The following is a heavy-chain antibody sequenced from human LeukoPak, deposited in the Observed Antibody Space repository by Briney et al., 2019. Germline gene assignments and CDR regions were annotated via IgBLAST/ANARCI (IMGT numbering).Heavy chain of an antibody. J-gene: IGHJ4*02. D-gene: IGHD1-7*01. V-gene: IGHV3-53*01. CDR3: ARGNWNYPFDY. CDR1: GFTVSSNY. CDR2: IYSGAST. Sequence: GGSLRLSCAASGFTVSSNYMSWVRQAPGKGLEWVSVIYSGASTYYADSVKGRFTISRDNSKNTLYLQMNSLRAEDTAVFYCARGNWNYPFDYWGQGTLVTVSS.